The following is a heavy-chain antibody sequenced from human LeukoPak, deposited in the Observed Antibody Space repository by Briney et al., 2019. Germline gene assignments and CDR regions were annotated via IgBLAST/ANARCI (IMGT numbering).Heavy chain of an antibody. CDR3: AKGRAWD. Sequence: GGSLRLSCAASEFAFTSFSMNWVRQAPGKGLEWVSGIGAGGGSTYYADSVKGRFTISRDNSNNTLYLQMNSLRAEDTAVYYCAKGRAWDWGQGTLVTVSS. V-gene: IGHV3-23*01. CDR2: IGAGGGST. CDR1: EFAFTSFS. J-gene: IGHJ4*02. D-gene: IGHD1-26*01.